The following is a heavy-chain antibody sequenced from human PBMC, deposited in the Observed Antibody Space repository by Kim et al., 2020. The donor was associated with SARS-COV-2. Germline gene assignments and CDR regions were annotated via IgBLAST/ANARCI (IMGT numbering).Heavy chain of an antibody. CDR3: ARGASPLYYGMDV. V-gene: IGHV4-59*01. CDR1: GGSISSYY. CDR2: IYYSGST. Sequence: SETLSLTCSVSGGSISSYYWSWIRQPPGKGLEWIGYIYYSGSTNYNPSLKSRVTISVDTSKNQFSLKLSSVTAADTAVYYCARGASPLYYGMDVWGQGTTVTVSS. J-gene: IGHJ6*02.